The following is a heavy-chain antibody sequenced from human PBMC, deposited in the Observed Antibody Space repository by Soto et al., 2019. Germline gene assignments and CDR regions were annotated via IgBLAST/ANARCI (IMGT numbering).Heavy chain of an antibody. D-gene: IGHD3-22*01. CDR2: LYYSGST. Sequence: QVQLQESGPGLVKPSQTLSLTCTVSGGSISSGGYYWSWIRQHPGKGLEWIGYLYYSGSTFYNPSLKRRVTISVDTSKYQFSLKLSSVTAADTAVYYCARPGYYYDADYWGQGTLVTVSS. J-gene: IGHJ4*02. CDR1: GGSISSGGYY. CDR3: ARPGYYYDADY. V-gene: IGHV4-31*03.